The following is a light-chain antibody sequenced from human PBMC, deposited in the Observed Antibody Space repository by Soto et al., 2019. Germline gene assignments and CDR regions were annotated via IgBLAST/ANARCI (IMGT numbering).Light chain of an antibody. CDR2: AAS. Sequence: DIQMTQSPSSVSASVGDRVTITCRPSQGISTYLNWYHQKPGKAPKLLIYAASSLQSGVPSRFSGSGSETDFTLTISSLQPEDFATYSCQQSYSTTWTFGQGTKVDIK. J-gene: IGKJ1*01. CDR1: QGISTY. V-gene: IGKV1-39*01. CDR3: QQSYSTTWT.